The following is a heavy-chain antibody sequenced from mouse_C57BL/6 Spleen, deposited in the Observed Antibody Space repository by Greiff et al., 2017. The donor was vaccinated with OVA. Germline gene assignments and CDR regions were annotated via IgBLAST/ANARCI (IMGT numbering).Heavy chain of an antibody. Sequence: VQLQESGAELARPGASVKMSCKASGYTFTSYTMHWVKQRPGQGLEWIGYINPSSGYTKYNQKFKDKATLTADKSSSTAYMQLSSLTSEDSAVYYCARSYYGSSYDYWGQGTTLTVSS. CDR3: ARSYYGSSYDY. CDR1: GYTFTSYT. J-gene: IGHJ2*01. D-gene: IGHD1-1*01. CDR2: INPSSGYT. V-gene: IGHV1-4*01.